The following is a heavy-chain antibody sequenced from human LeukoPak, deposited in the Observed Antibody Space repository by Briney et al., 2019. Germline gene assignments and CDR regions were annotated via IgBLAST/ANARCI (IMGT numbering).Heavy chain of an antibody. D-gene: IGHD6-13*01. CDR3: ARGASLIAAGYFDY. CDR1: GFTFSSYW. J-gene: IGHJ4*02. Sequence: GGSLRLSCAASGFTFSSYWMSWVRQAPGKGLEWVANIKQDGSEQYYVDSVKGRFTISRDNAKNSLYLQMNSLRAEDTAVYYCARGASLIAAGYFDYWGQGTLVTVSS. CDR2: IKQDGSEQ. V-gene: IGHV3-7*01.